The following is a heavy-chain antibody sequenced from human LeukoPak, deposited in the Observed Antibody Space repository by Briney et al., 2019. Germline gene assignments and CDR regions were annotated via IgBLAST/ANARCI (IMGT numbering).Heavy chain of an antibody. V-gene: IGHV3-48*02. CDR2: ISSSSSTI. D-gene: IGHD5-12*01. J-gene: IGHJ4*02. CDR3: ARRYSGYDYEDF. Sequence: GGSLRLSCAASGFTFSSYSMNWVRQAPGKGLGWVSYISSSSSTIFYADSVKGRFTISRDNAKNSLYLQMSSLRDEDTAVYYCARRYSGYDYEDFWGQGTLVTVSS. CDR1: GFTFSSYS.